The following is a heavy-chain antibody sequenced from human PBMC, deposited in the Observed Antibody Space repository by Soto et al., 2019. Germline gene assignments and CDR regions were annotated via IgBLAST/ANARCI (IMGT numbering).Heavy chain of an antibody. D-gene: IGHD1-20*01. V-gene: IGHV1-69*13. CDR3: ARGEGITGPRYAYYYGMDV. J-gene: IGHJ6*02. CDR1: GGTFSSYA. Sequence: ASVKVSCKASGGTFSSYAISWVRQAPGQGLEWMGGIIPIFGTANYAQKFQGRVTITADESTSTAYMELSSLRSEDTAVYYCARGEGITGPRYAYYYGMDVWGQGTTVTVSS. CDR2: IIPIFGTA.